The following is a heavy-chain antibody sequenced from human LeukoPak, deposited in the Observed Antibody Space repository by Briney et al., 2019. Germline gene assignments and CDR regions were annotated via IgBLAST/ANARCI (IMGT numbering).Heavy chain of an antibody. D-gene: IGHD6-13*01. CDR1: YS. V-gene: IGHV3-21*01. CDR3: ARDGYSSSWYHG. CDR2: ISSSSSYI. J-gene: IGHJ4*02. Sequence: YSMTWVRQAPGKGLEWVSSISSSSSYIYYADSVKGRFTISRDNAKNSLYLQMNSLRAEDTAVYYCARDGYSSSWYHGWGQGTLVTASS.